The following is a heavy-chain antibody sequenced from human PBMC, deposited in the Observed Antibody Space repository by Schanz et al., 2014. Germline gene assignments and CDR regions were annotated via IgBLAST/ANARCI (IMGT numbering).Heavy chain of an antibody. CDR2: VYFSGTT. Sequence: QLQLQESGPGLVKPSETLSLTCTVSGGSISSGESYWGWIRQSPEEGLQYIGSVYFSGTTAYSPSLKGRVTISVDTSKTQFSLMLPSVTAADTAAYFCARHGGYYDVLNSFDIWGQGTLVTVSS. J-gene: IGHJ5*02. CDR1: GGSISSGESY. CDR3: ARHGGYYDVLNSFDI. V-gene: IGHV4-39*01. D-gene: IGHD3-16*01.